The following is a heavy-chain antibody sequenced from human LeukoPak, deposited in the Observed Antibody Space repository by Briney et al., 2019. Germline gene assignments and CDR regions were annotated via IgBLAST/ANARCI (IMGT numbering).Heavy chain of an antibody. CDR2: ISSAGST. CDR1: GFTFNNYA. V-gene: IGHV3-23*01. D-gene: IGHD3-22*01. J-gene: IGHJ4*02. Sequence: GGSLRLSCAASGFTFNNYAMTWVRQAPGKGLEWVSSISSAGSTYYADSVKGRFTISRDNSKNTVYLQMNSLRAEDTAVYYCAKAIITKSSGYDYWGQGTLVTVSS. CDR3: AKAIITKSSGYDY.